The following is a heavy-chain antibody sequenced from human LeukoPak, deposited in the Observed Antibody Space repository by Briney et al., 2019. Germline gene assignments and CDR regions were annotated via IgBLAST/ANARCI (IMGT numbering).Heavy chain of an antibody. J-gene: IGHJ5*02. V-gene: IGHV3-11*01. CDR1: GFTFSDYY. D-gene: IGHD5-18*01. CDR2: ISSSGSTI. Sequence: GGSLRLSCAASGFTFSDYYMSWIRQAPGKGLEWVSYISSSGSTIYYADSVKGRFTISRDNAKNSLYLQMNSLRAEDTAVYYCARKRGYSSPNWLDPWGQGTLVTVSS. CDR3: ARKRGYSSPNWLDP.